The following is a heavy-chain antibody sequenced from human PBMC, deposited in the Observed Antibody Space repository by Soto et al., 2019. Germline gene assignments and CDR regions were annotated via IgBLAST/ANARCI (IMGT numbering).Heavy chain of an antibody. CDR3: ARDVTPGCSSLYCDAFDI. CDR2: INRDGSKK. CDR1: GFTLSAYW. D-gene: IGHD6-13*01. J-gene: IGHJ3*02. V-gene: IGHV3-7*05. Sequence: EVQLEESGGDLVQPGGSLRLSCAASGFTLSAYWMTWVRQAPGKGLEWVANINRDGSKKSYLDSVRGRFTISRDNVGNSLYLQVDGLRAYDTALYCCARDVTPGCSSLYCDAFDIGGQWTMVTVSS.